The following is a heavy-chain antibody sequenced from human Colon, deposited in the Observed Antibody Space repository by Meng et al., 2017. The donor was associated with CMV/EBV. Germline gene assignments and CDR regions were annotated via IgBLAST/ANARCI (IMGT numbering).Heavy chain of an antibody. J-gene: IGHJ5*02. V-gene: IGHV1-2*06. CDR1: GYPFPASY. D-gene: IGHD3-10*01. CDR2: INPNSGAT. CDR3: ARCPMVRGGCAFDP. Sequence: SGYPFPASYMHWVPHAPGQGLEWMGRINPNSGATNSAQKFQGRVTMTRDTSISTAYMELSSLRSDDTAVYYCARCPMVRGGCAFDPWGQGTLVTVSS.